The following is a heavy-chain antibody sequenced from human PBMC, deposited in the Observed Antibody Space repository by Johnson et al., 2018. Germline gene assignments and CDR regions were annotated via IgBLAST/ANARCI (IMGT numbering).Heavy chain of an antibody. Sequence: QVQLVESGGGEVQPGRSLRLSCAASGFSFSTSGMHWVRQAPCKGLEWVAIISNSGINKYYVDSVKGRFTISRDNSKETLYLQMNSRKTEDTAVYYCGSHFGSGTVGFFQDWGQGTLVTVSS. CDR3: GSHFGSGTVGFFQD. J-gene: IGHJ1*01. V-gene: IGHV3-30*03. CDR1: GFSFSTSG. D-gene: IGHD3-10*01. CDR2: ISNSGINK.